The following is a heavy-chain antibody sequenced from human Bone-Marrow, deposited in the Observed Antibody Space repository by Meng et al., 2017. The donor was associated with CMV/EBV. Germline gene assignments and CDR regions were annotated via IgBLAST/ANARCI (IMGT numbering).Heavy chain of an antibody. J-gene: IGHJ4*02. CDR1: GFTFSNAW. CDR3: STVGRWWGYWGWDY. Sequence: GGSLRLSCAAYGFTFSNAWMSWVRQAPGKGLEWVGRIKSKTDGETTDYTAHGKGRFPISTDDSKNTLYLQMNSLKTEDTAVYNCSTVGRWWGYWGWDYWGQGTLVTVSS. V-gene: IGHV3-15*01. D-gene: IGHD3-16*01. CDR2: IKSKTDGETT.